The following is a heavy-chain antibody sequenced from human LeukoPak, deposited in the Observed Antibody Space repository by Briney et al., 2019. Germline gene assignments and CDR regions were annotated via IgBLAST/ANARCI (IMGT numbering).Heavy chain of an antibody. CDR1: GFTFSDYY. D-gene: IGHD5-12*01. Sequence: GGSLRLSCAASGFTFSDYYMTWIRQAPGKGPEWVSYISSTGSTIYYADSVKGRFTISRDNAKNSLFLQMNSLRAEDTAVYYCAREFGGYDSLGDDYWGQGTLVTVSS. CDR2: ISSTGSTI. V-gene: IGHV3-11*04. J-gene: IGHJ4*02. CDR3: AREFGGYDSLGDDY.